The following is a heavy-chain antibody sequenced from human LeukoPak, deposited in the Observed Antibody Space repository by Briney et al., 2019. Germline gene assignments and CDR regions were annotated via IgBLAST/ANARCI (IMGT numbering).Heavy chain of an antibody. V-gene: IGHV3-53*01. CDR1: GFTVSSNY. J-gene: IGHJ6*03. CDR3: AVRDCSGGSCYSDYYYYYMDV. CDR2: IYSGGST. D-gene: IGHD2-15*01. Sequence: GGSLRLSCAASGFTVSSNYMSWVRQAPGKGLEWVSVIYSGGSTYYADSVKGRFTISRDNSKNTLYLQMNSLRAEDTAVYYCAVRDCSGGSCYSDYYYYYMDVWGKGTTVTVSS.